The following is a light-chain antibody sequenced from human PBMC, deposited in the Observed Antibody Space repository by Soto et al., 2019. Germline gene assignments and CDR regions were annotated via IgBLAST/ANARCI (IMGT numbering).Light chain of an antibody. V-gene: IGKV1D-13*01. J-gene: IGKJ5*01. CDR2: DAS. CDR3: QQFNNYPIT. Sequence: AIQLTHSPSSLSASVGDRVTITCRASQGISSALAWYQQKPGKAPKLLIYDASSLESGVPSRFSGSGSGTDFTLNVSSLQPEDFATYYCQQFNNYPITFGQGTRLEIK. CDR1: QGISSA.